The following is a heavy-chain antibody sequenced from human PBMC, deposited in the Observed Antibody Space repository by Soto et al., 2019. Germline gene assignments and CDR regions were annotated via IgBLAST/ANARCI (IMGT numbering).Heavy chain of an antibody. CDR2: IDWDDDK. V-gene: IGHV2-70*11. D-gene: IGHD3-22*01. CDR1: GFSLNTRRMC. J-gene: IGHJ4*02. CDR3: ARMGYDSSGSYYFDY. Sequence: SGPTLVHPTQTLTLTCTFSGFSLNTRRMCVGWIRQPPGKALEWLARIDWDDDKYYSTSLKTRLTISKDTSKTQVVLTVTNMDPVDTATYYCARMGYDSSGSYYFDYWGQGTLVTVSS.